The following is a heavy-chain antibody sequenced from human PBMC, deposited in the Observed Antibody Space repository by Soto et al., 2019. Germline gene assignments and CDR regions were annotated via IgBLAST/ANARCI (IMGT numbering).Heavy chain of an antibody. CDR2: INPSGGGT. CDR3: GRASGWYGDY. J-gene: IGHJ4*02. D-gene: IGHD6-19*01. CDR1: GYPFTTYY. V-gene: IGHV1-46*01. Sequence: QVQLVQSGAEVKKTGASVKVSCKASGYPFTTYYMHWVRQAPGQGLEWMGMINPSGGGTTYAQKFQGRVTVTSDTSTNTVYIELTSLTSEDTPLYYCGRASGWYGDYWGQGTQVSVSS.